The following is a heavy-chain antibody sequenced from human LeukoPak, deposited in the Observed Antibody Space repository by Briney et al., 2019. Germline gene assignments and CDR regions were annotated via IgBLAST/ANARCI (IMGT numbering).Heavy chain of an antibody. CDR2: IYYSGST. D-gene: IGHD1-20*01. Sequence: KPSETLSLTCTVSGGSISSYYWSWIRQPPGKGLEWIGYIYYSGSTKYNPSLKSRVTISVDTSKNQFSLKLSSVTAADTAVYYCARVTAWSLTLDYFDLWGQGTLVTVSS. V-gene: IGHV4-59*01. J-gene: IGHJ4*02. CDR3: ARVTAWSLTLDYFDL. CDR1: GGSISSYY.